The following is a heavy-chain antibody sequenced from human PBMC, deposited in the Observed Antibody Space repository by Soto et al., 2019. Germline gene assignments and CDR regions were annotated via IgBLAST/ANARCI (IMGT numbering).Heavy chain of an antibody. J-gene: IGHJ4*02. D-gene: IGHD2-2*02. CDR2: IRSEAYGGTT. V-gene: IGHV3-49*04. CDR1: GFTFGDYA. Sequence: GGALRLSCTASGFTFGDYAMSWVRQAPGKGLEGVGFIRSEAYGGTTEYAVSVQGRFTISRDDFKSVAYLQMNSLTTEDTAVYFCTRVIVVAILYYFEYWGQGSLVTVSS. CDR3: TRVIVVAILYYFEY.